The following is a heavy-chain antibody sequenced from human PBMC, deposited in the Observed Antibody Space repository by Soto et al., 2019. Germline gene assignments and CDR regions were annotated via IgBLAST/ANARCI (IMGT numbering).Heavy chain of an antibody. CDR3: AKDDRGPFDY. CDR2: ISGSGGST. V-gene: IGHV3-23*01. D-gene: IGHD3-22*01. CDR1: GFNFRSYA. J-gene: IGHJ4*02. Sequence: EVQLLESGGGLVQPGGSLRISCTASGFNFRSYAMSWVRQAPGKGLEWVSDISGSGGSTYSAESVTNYADSVKGRFTISRDNSKNTLYLQMNSLRAEDTAVYYCAKDDRGPFDYWGQGALVTVSS.